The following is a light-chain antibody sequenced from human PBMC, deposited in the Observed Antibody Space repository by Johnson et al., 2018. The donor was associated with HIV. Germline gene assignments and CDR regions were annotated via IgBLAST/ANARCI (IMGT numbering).Light chain of an antibody. CDR2: KDD. V-gene: IGLV1-51*02. J-gene: IGLJ1*01. CDR3: GTWDSSLGSSYV. CDR1: SSTIGNNY. Sequence: QSVLTQPPSVSAAPGQKVTISCSGSSSTIGNNYVSWYQLLPGTAPRLLIYKDDKRPSGIPDRFSGSKSGTSATLGITGLPPGDEADYYCGTWDSSLGSSYVFGTGTKVTVL.